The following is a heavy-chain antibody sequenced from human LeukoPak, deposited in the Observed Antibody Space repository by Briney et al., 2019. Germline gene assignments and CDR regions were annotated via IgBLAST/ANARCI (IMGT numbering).Heavy chain of an antibody. CDR2: ISYHGSDK. D-gene: IGHD6-13*01. CDR3: AKDATLTAAGTYFDY. J-gene: IGHJ4*02. Sequence: GGSLRLSCAASGFTFSSSGMHWVRQAPGKGLEWVAVISYHGSDKYYADSVKGRFTISRDNSKNTLYLQMNSLRAEGTAVYYCAKDATLTAAGTYFDYWGQGTLVTVSS. V-gene: IGHV3-30*18. CDR1: GFTFSSSG.